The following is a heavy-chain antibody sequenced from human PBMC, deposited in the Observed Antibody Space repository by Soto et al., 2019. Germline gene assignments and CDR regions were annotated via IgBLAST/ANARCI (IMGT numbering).Heavy chain of an antibody. J-gene: IGHJ4*02. CDR2: IYHSGST. V-gene: IGHV4-38-2*02. Sequence: SETLSLTCAVSGFSISSAYYWGFIRQPPGKGLEWIGSIYHSGSTSYNPSLKSRVTISVDTSKNQFSLKLSSVTAADTAVYYWARDREGQWVIFPKLIFDYLGQGTLVAVSS. D-gene: IGHD6-19*01. CDR1: GFSISSAYY. CDR3: ARDREGQWVIFPKLIFDY.